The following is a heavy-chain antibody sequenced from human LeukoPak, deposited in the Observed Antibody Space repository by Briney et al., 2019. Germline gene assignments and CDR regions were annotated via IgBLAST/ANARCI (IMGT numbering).Heavy chain of an antibody. V-gene: IGHV1-8*02. CDR3: ARGPVIAAAEGIDY. J-gene: IGHJ4*02. CDR2: MNPNSGNT. Sequence: ASVKVSCKASGYTFTNYDINWVRQATGQGLEWMGWMNPNSGNTGYAQKFQGRVTMTRNTSISTAYMELSSLRSEDTAVYYCARGPVIAAAEGIDYWGQGTLVTVSS. CDR1: GYTFTNYD. D-gene: IGHD6-13*01.